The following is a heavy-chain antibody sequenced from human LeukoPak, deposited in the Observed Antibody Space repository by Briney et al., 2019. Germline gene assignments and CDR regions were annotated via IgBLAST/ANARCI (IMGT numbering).Heavy chain of an antibody. CDR2: IIPIFGTA. CDR3: ARMYSSSWLFRDDAFDI. J-gene: IGHJ3*02. Sequence: SVKVSCKASGGTFSSYAISWVRQAPGQGLELMGGIIPIFGTANYAQKFQGRVTITADESTSTAYMELSSQRSEDTAVYYCARMYSSSWLFRDDAFDIWGQGTMVTVSS. V-gene: IGHV1-69*13. D-gene: IGHD6-13*01. CDR1: GGTFSSYA.